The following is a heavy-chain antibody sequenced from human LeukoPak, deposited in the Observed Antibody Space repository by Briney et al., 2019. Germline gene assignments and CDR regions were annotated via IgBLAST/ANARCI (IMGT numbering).Heavy chain of an antibody. CDR2: IYSGGST. J-gene: IGHJ4*02. Sequence: GGSLRLSCAASGFSVSSYYMSWVRQAPGEGLGWVSVIYSGGSTYYADSVKGRLTISRDNSKNTLYLQMNSLRVEDTAVYYCARYSSSWYSPFDYWGQGTLVTVSS. D-gene: IGHD6-13*01. V-gene: IGHV3-53*01. CDR1: GFSVSSYY. CDR3: ARYSSSWYSPFDY.